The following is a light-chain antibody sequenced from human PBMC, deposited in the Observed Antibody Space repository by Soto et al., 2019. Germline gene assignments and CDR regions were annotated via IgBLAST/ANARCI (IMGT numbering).Light chain of an antibody. V-gene: IGKV3-20*01. Sequence: IVLTQSPVTLSFSPRGTAPLSCSCSQIIKTFYFGWYQQKPGQSPRLLIYGVYSRATGTPDRFSGSGSGTDFTLTISRLEPEDSAVYYCQFYGSSLITFGQGTRLEIK. J-gene: IGKJ5*01. CDR1: QIIKTFY. CDR2: GVY. CDR3: QFYGSSLIT.